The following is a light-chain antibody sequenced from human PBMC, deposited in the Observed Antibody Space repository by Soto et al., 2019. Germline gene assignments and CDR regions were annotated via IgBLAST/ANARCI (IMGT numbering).Light chain of an antibody. V-gene: IGKV1-5*01. CDR3: QQYNSYSGGT. CDR2: DAS. CDR1: QSISSW. Sequence: DIQMTQSPSTLSASVGDRVTITCRASQSISSWLAWYQQKPGKAPKLLIYDASSLESGVPSRFSGSGSGTEFTLTSSSLQPDDFATYYCQQYNSYSGGTFGQGTKVEIK. J-gene: IGKJ1*01.